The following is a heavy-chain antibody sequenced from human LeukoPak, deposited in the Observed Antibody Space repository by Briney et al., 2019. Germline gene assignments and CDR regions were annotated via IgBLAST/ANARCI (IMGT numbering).Heavy chain of an antibody. CDR1: GFSVINNH. CDR2: IYSRGGT. CDR3: ARDPPGIAASGTYY. Sequence: GGSLRLSCAVSGFSVINNHINWVRHAPGKGLEWVSLIYSRGGTSYADSVKGRFTISRDSSKNTLFLQMNSLRVEDTAVYYCARDPPGIAASGTYYWGQGTLVTVSS. D-gene: IGHD6-13*01. V-gene: IGHV3-53*01. J-gene: IGHJ4*02.